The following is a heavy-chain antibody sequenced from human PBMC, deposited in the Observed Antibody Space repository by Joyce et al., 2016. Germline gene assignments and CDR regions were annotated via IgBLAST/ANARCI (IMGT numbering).Heavy chain of an antibody. CDR1: GVPFSTYW. Sequence: VQLVESGGGLVQPGGSLRLSCSASGVPFSTYWMHWFRQVPGQGRVWVSRINSDGSSTAYADSVKGRFTISRDNAKKTVYLQMSSLRAEDTAVYYCARELITTYYYYGMDVWGQGTTVTVSS. D-gene: IGHD1-1*01. CDR2: INSDGSST. V-gene: IGHV3-74*01. J-gene: IGHJ6*02. CDR3: ARELITTYYYYGMDV.